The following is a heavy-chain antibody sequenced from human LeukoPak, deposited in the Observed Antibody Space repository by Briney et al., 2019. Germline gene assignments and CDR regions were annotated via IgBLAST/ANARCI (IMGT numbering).Heavy chain of an antibody. CDR1: GGSISSYY. J-gene: IGHJ4*02. D-gene: IGHD2/OR15-2a*01. CDR3: AGHHPRNTVDF. Sequence: SETLSLTCTVSGGSISSYYWSWIRQPPGKGLEWIAYISDIGSINYNPSLKSRVTISLDTSKNQVSLKLSSVTAADTAVYYCAGHHPRNTVDFWGQGTLVTVSS. CDR2: ISDIGSI. V-gene: IGHV4-59*08.